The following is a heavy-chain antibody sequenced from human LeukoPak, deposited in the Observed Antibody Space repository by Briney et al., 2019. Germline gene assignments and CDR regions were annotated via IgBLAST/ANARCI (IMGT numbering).Heavy chain of an antibody. V-gene: IGHV3-21*01. D-gene: IGHD6-6*01. J-gene: IGHJ4*02. CDR3: ARDGASIAARPLLKPSYYFDY. CDR1: GFTFSSYA. CDR2: ITSSSTYI. Sequence: GGSLRLSCAASGFTFSSYAMNWVRQAPGKGLEWVSSITSSSTYIYYADSVKGRFTISRDNSKNTLYLQMNSLRAEDTAVYYCARDGASIAARPLLKPSYYFDYWGQGTLVTVSS.